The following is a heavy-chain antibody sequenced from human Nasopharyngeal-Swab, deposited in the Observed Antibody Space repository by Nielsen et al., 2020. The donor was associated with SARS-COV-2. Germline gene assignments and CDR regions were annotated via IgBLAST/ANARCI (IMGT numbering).Heavy chain of an antibody. J-gene: IGHJ6*02. CDR3: ARGHYYGSGSYYSPSHYYGMDV. Sequence: WIRQSPSRGLEWLGRTYYRSKWYNDYAVSVKSRITINPDTSKNQFSLQLNSVTPEDTAVYYCARGHYYGSGSYYSPSHYYGMDVWGQGTTVTVSS. D-gene: IGHD3-10*01. V-gene: IGHV6-1*01. CDR2: TYYRSKWYN.